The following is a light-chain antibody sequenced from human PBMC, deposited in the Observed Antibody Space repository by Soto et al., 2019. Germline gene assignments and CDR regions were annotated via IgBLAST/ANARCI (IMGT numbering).Light chain of an antibody. V-gene: IGKV3D-20*02. CDR3: QQRNNWPRT. J-gene: IGKJ1*01. CDR2: GAS. CDR1: QSVSSSH. Sequence: EIVLTQSPGTLSLSPGERATLSCRASQSVSSSHLAWYQQKPGQAPRLLIYGASSRATGIPDRFSGSGSGTDFTLTISSLEPEDFAIYYCQQRNNWPRTFGQGTKVDIK.